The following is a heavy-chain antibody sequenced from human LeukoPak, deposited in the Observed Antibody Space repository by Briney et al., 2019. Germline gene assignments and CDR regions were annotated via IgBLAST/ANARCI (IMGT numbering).Heavy chain of an antibody. CDR3: AREDGNFHDAFDI. D-gene: IGHD1-7*01. CDR2: ISNDGRNK. V-gene: IGHV3-30*04. Sequence: GWSLRLSCAASGFTFSSYSMHWVRQAPGKGLEWVALISNDGRNKYYADSVKGRFTISRDNSKNTLYLQMDSLRTEDTAVHYCAREDGNFHDAFDIWGQGTMVTVSS. J-gene: IGHJ3*02. CDR1: GFTFSSYS.